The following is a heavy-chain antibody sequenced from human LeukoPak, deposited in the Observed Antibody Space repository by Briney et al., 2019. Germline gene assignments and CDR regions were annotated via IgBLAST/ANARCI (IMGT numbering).Heavy chain of an antibody. CDR3: ARSMITFGGVIVKPDY. Sequence: PGRSLRLSCAASGFTFSSYAMHWVRQAPGKGLEWVAVISYDGSNKYYADSVKGRFTISRDNSKNTLYLQMNSLRAEDTAVYYCARSMITFGGVIVKPDYWGQGTLVTVSS. D-gene: IGHD3-16*02. J-gene: IGHJ4*02. CDR1: GFTFSSYA. V-gene: IGHV3-30*04. CDR2: ISYDGSNK.